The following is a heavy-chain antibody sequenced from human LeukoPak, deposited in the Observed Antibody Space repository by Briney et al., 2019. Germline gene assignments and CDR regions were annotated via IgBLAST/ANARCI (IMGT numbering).Heavy chain of an antibody. J-gene: IGHJ4*02. CDR1: GGNFNAYA. Sequence: ASVRVSCKASGGNFNAYAISWVRQAPGQGLEWMGGIIPIFDTPKYAQKFQGRVTITADKSTTTAYLDLSSLRSEDTAVYYCASAGTTYFDYWGQGTLVTVSS. CDR2: IIPIFDTP. CDR3: ASAGTTYFDY. V-gene: IGHV1-69*06. D-gene: IGHD4-17*01.